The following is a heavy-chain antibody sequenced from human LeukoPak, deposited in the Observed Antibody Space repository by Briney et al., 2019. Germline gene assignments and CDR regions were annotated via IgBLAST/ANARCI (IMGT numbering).Heavy chain of an antibody. Sequence: SETLSLSCSVSGGSINSYYWSWIRQPPGKGLEWIGEINHSGSTNYNPSLKSRVTISVDTSKNQFSLKLSSVTAADTAVYYCAREVAAAGTPSADYWGQGTLVTVSS. V-gene: IGHV4-34*01. CDR2: INHSGST. J-gene: IGHJ4*02. CDR3: AREVAAAGTPSADY. CDR1: GGSINSYY. D-gene: IGHD6-13*01.